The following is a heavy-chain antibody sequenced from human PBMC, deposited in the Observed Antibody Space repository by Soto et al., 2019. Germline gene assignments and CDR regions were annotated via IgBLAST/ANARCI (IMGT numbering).Heavy chain of an antibody. D-gene: IGHD3-22*01. J-gene: IGHJ4*02. Sequence: SETLSLTCAVYGGSFSGHYWSWIRQPPGKGLEWIGYIYYSGSTYYNPSLKSRVTISVDTSKNQFSLKLSSVTAADTAVYYCARDRHFYDSSGYYDYWGQGTLVTVSS. V-gene: IGHV4-30-4*01. CDR3: ARDRHFYDSSGYYDY. CDR1: GGSFSGHY. CDR2: IYYSGST.